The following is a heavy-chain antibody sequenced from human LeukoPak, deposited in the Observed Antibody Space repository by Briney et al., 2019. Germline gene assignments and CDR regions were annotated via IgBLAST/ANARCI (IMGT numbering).Heavy chain of an antibody. CDR2: ISSGDGTNI. V-gene: IGHV3-74*01. CDR3: ARMRDGYMGRYFFDY. CDR1: GFTFSSYW. D-gene: IGHD5-24*01. Sequence: HPGGSLRLSCAASGFTFSSYWMHWVRQAPGKGPVWISHISSGDGTNIGYADSVKGRFTISRDNAKNSLYLQMNSLRAEDTAVYYCARMRDGYMGRYFFDYWGQGTLVTVSS. J-gene: IGHJ4*02.